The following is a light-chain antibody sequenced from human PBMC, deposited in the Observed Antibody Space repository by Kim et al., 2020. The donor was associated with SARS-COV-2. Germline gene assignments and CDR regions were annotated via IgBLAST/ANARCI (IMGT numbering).Light chain of an antibody. Sequence: AAVRDRVTITCRASQGIRNYLAWYQQKPGKAPQLLFYSASTLQSGVPSRFSRSGSGTDFTLTISSLQPEDVATYYCQKYNSVPWTFGQGTKVDIK. CDR1: QGIRNY. CDR3: QKYNSVPWT. CDR2: SAS. J-gene: IGKJ1*01. V-gene: IGKV1-27*01.